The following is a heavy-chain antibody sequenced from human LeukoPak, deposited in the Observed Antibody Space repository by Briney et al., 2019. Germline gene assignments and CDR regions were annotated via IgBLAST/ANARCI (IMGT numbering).Heavy chain of an antibody. Sequence: GRSLRLSCAASGFTFSSYGMHWVRQAPGKGLEWVAVISYDGSNKYYADSVKGRFTISRDNSKNTLYLQMNSLRAEDTAVYYCAKDRGRGYDSSGYYPWYFDLWGRGTLVTVSS. D-gene: IGHD3-22*01. CDR3: AKDRGRGYDSSGYYPWYFDL. CDR1: GFTFSSYG. J-gene: IGHJ2*01. V-gene: IGHV3-30*18. CDR2: ISYDGSNK.